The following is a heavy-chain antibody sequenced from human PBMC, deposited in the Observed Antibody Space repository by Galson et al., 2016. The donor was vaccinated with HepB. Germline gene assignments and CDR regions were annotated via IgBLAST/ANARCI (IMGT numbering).Heavy chain of an antibody. CDR3: ARRCGRTGTTCACEM. Sequence: SVKVSCKASGYTFTNFAINWVRQAPGQGLEWMGWISTSNGNTNYEQNLQGRVTMTTDTSTSTAYMELRILRSDDTDMYCWARRCGRTGTTCACEMWGLGTMVTVSS. J-gene: IGHJ3*02. CDR1: GYTFTNFA. D-gene: IGHD1-1*01. CDR2: ISTSNGNT. V-gene: IGHV1-18*01.